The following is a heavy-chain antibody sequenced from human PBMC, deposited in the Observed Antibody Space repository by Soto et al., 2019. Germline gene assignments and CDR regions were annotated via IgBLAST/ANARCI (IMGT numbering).Heavy chain of an antibody. D-gene: IGHD3-22*01. CDR3: ATYYDSSGYYYVPDAFDI. Sequence: GSLRLSCAASGFTFSSYSMNWVRQAPGKGLEWVSSISSSSSYIDYADSVKGRFTISRDNAKNSLYLQMNSLRAEDTAVYYCATYYDSSGYYYVPDAFDIWGQGTMVTVSS. J-gene: IGHJ3*02. V-gene: IGHV3-21*01. CDR2: ISSSSSYI. CDR1: GFTFSSYS.